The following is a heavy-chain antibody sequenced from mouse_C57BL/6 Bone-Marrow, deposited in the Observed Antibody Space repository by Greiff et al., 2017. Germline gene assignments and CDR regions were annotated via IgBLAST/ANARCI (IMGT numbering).Heavy chain of an antibody. Sequence: VQLKESGGDLVKPGGSLKLSCAASGFTFSSYGMSWVRQTPDKRLEWVATISSGGSYTYYPDSVKGRFTISRDNAKNTLYLQMSSLKSEDTAMYYCAKPSGAYWGQGTLVTVSA. CDR1: GFTFSSYG. CDR3: AKPSGAY. D-gene: IGHD3-1*01. J-gene: IGHJ3*01. V-gene: IGHV5-6*01. CDR2: ISSGGSYT.